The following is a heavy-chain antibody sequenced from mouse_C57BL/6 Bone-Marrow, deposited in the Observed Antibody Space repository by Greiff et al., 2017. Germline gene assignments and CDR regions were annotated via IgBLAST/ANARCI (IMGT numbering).Heavy chain of an antibody. CDR1: GYTFTSYW. D-gene: IGHD2-5*01. CDR2: IDPSDSYT. J-gene: IGHJ4*01. V-gene: IGHV1-69*01. Sequence: VQLQQPGAELVMPGASVKLSCKASGYTFTSYWMHWVKQRPGQGLEWIGEIDPSDSYTNYNQKIKGQFTLTVDKSSSTAYMQLSSLTSEDSAVYYCARGASYYSNFYAMDYWGQGTSVTVSS. CDR3: ARGASYYSNFYAMDY.